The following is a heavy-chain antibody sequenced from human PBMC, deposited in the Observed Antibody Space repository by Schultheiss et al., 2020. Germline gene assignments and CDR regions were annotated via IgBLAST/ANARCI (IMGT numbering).Heavy chain of an antibody. V-gene: IGHV3-30-3*01. CDR2: LSFDGGRK. J-gene: IGHJ6*02. D-gene: IGHD1-26*01. CDR3: ARGGATLHYYYGMDV. Sequence: GGSLRLSCAASGFPFSNYAMHWARQAPGKGLEWVAGLSFDGGRKYHADSVKGRFTISKDMSKDTLYLQMDNLRPDDTAVYYCARGGATLHYYYGMDVWGQGTTVTVSS. CDR1: GFPFSNYA.